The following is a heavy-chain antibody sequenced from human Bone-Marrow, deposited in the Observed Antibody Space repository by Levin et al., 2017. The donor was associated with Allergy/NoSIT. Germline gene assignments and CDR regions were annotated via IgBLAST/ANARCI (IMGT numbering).Heavy chain of an antibody. CDR1: GYTFTNNF. CDR2: FCPHNGNT. Sequence: ASVKVSCKASGYTFTNNFISWVRQAPGQGLEWMGCFCPHNGNTNYAHQFQGRVTMTTETSTSTAYMELRSLRSDDTAVYYCAREGCSRGSCYFDYWGQGTQVTVSS. CDR3: AREGCSRGSCYFDY. D-gene: IGHD2-15*01. J-gene: IGHJ4*02. V-gene: IGHV1-18*01.